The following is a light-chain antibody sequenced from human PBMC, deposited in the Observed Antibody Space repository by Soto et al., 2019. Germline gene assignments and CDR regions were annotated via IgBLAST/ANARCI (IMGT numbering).Light chain of an antibody. CDR3: HQYHSWPWT. Sequence: VMTQSPATLSVSPGQRATLSCRASQSVSINLAWYQQKPGQVPRLLIYAASTRANSIPARFSSSGSETEFTLTISSLQSEDLAIYYCHQYHSWPWTFGQGTKVETK. V-gene: IGKV3-15*01. J-gene: IGKJ1*01. CDR1: QSVSIN. CDR2: AAS.